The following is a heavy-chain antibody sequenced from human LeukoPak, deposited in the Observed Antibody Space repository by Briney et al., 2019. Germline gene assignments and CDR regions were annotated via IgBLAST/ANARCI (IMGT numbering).Heavy chain of an antibody. CDR2: IIPIFGTA. CDR3: ARAPYHYDFWSGYYVGPSNYYYYYMDV. V-gene: IGHV1-69*06. Sequence: SVKVSCKASGGTFSSYAISWVRQAPGQGLEWMGGIIPIFGTANYAQKFQGRVTITADKSTSTAYMELSSLRSEDTAVYYCARAPYHYDFWSGYYVGPSNYYYYYMDVWGKGTTVTVSS. D-gene: IGHD3-3*01. CDR1: GGTFSSYA. J-gene: IGHJ6*03.